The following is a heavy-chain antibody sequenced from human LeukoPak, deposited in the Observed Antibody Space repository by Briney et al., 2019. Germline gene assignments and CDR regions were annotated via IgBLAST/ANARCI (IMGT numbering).Heavy chain of an antibody. J-gene: IGHJ6*03. Sequence: GVSLRLSCAASGFTFTSYGMYWVRQAPGKGLEWVAFIRYDGSNKYYADSVKGRFTISRDNSKNTLYLQMNSLRAEDTAVYYCAKDSSGIVVARAAYYMDVWGKGTTVTISS. CDR3: AKDSSGIVVARAAYYMDV. CDR1: GFTFTSYG. CDR2: IRYDGSNK. D-gene: IGHD3-22*01. V-gene: IGHV3-30*02.